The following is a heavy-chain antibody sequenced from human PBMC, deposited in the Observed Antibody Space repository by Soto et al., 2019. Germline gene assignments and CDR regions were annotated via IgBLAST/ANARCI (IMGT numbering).Heavy chain of an antibody. J-gene: IGHJ4*02. CDR3: ARTIEVAGVGYCFDY. CDR2: INHSGST. D-gene: IGHD6-19*01. Sequence: SETLSLTCAVYDGSFSGYYWSWVRQSPGKGLEWIGEINHSGSTNYNPSLKSRVTISVDTSKNQFSLKLSSVTAADTAVFYCARTIEVAGVGYCFDYWGQGTLVTVSS. CDR1: DGSFSGYY. V-gene: IGHV4-34*01.